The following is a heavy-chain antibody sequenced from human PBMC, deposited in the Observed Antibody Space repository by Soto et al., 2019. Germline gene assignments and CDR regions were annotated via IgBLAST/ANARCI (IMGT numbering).Heavy chain of an antibody. D-gene: IGHD5-12*01. J-gene: IGHJ6*02. Sequence: EGSLRLSCAASGFTFSSYGMHWVRQAPGKGLEWVALVWYDGGNKYYADSVKGRFTISRDNSKNTLYLQMNSLRDEDTAVYYCVRAAGYSGNDYVYYYGMDVWGQGT. CDR3: VRAAGYSGNDYVYYYGMDV. CDR2: VWYDGGNK. CDR1: GFTFSSYG. V-gene: IGHV3-33*01.